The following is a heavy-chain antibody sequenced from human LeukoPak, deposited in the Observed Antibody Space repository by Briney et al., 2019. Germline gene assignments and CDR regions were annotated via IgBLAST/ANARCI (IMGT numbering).Heavy chain of an antibody. V-gene: IGHV4-34*01. D-gene: IGHD6-19*01. CDR2: INHSGSS. J-gene: IGHJ4*02. Sequence: PSETLSLPCAVYGGSFSGYYWSWVRQPPGKGLEWIGEINHSGSSNYNPSLKSRVTISGDTSKNQFSLNLSSVTAADTAVYYCARGPKGSGWFLNYWSQGTLVTVSS. CDR1: GGSFSGYY. CDR3: ARGPKGSGWFLNY.